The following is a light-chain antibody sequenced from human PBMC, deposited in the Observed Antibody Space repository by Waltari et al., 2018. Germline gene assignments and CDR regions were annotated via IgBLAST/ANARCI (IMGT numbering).Light chain of an antibody. V-gene: IGLV2-11*01. Sequence: QSALTQPRSVSGSPGQSVTISCTGPISDVSWYQHRPATPPKVIIFGVNKRPSGVPDRFSGAKSGNTASLILSGLQAEDEAVYFCCSFGDRSPFVLFGGGTGLTVL. CDR2: GVN. CDR1: ISDV. J-gene: IGLJ2*01. CDR3: CSFGDRSPFVL.